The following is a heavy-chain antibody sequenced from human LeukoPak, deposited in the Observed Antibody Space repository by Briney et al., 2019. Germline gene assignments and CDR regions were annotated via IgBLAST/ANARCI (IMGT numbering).Heavy chain of an antibody. D-gene: IGHD1-26*01. CDR3: AKDRAGAIDY. CDR2: ISYDGSNK. Sequence: GGSLRLSCAASGFTFSSYGMHWVRQAPGKGLEWVAVISYDGSNKYYADSVKGRFTISRDNSRNTLYLQMNSLRAEDTAVYYCAKDRAGAIDYWGQGTLVTVSS. V-gene: IGHV3-30*18. CDR1: GFTFSSYG. J-gene: IGHJ4*02.